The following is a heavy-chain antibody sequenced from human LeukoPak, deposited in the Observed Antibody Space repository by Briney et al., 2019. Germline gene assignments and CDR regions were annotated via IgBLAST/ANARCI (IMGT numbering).Heavy chain of an antibody. V-gene: IGHV4-39*01. CDR2: IYYSGST. D-gene: IGHD4-23*01. CDR1: GGSISGSSYY. Sequence: SETLSLTCTVSGGSISGSSYYWGWIRQPPGKGLEWIGSIYYSGSTYYNPSLKSRVTISVDTSKNQFSLKLSSVTAADTAVYYCALDYGGNSAVSNWFDPWGQGTLVTVSS. CDR3: ALDYGGNSAVSNWFDP. J-gene: IGHJ5*02.